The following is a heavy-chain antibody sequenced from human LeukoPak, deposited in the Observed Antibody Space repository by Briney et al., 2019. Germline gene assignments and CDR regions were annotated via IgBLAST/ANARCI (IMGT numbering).Heavy chain of an antibody. CDR2: ISGSGGST. CDR1: GFTFSSYG. D-gene: IGHD1-26*01. Sequence: GGSLRLSCAASGFTFSSYGMSWVRQAPGKGLEWVSAISGSGGSTYYADSVKGRFTLSRDNAKDSLSLQMNSLRAEDTAVYYCARRTYWDDAFDIWGQGALVTVSS. CDR3: ARRTYWDDAFDI. V-gene: IGHV3-23*01. J-gene: IGHJ3*02.